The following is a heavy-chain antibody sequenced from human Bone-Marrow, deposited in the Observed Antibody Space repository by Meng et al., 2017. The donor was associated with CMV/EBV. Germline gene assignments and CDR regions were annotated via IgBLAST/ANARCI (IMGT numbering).Heavy chain of an antibody. V-gene: IGHV4-59*01. D-gene: IGHD1-14*01. Sequence: SETLSLTCTVSGGSISSYYWSWIRQPPGKGLEWIGYIYYSGSTNYNPSLKSRVTISVDTSKNQFSLKLSSVTAADAAVYYCARTTPYYSGMDVWGQGTTVTFSS. CDR3: ARTTPYYSGMDV. CDR2: IYYSGST. J-gene: IGHJ6*02. CDR1: GGSISSYY.